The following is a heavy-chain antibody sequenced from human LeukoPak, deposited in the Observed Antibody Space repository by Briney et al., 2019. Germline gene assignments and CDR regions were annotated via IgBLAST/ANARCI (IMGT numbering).Heavy chain of an antibody. CDR3: ARGRGYQDY. Sequence: PSETLSLTCTVSGGSISSYYWSWIRQPPGKGLEWIGYIYYSGSTNYNPSLKSRVTISVDTSKNQFSLKLSSVTAADMAMYYCARGRGYQDYWGQGTLVTVSS. CDR2: IYYSGST. CDR1: GGSISSYY. D-gene: IGHD5-12*01. J-gene: IGHJ4*02. V-gene: IGHV4-59*01.